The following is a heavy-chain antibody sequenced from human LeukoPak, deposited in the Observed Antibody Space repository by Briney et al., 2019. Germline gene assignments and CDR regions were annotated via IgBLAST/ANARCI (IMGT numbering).Heavy chain of an antibody. V-gene: IGHV1-2*02. CDR2: INPNSGGT. CDR1: GYTFTGYN. J-gene: IGHJ4*02. CDR3: ARDGHFDN. Sequence: ASEKVSCKASGYTFTGYNMQWLRQAPGQGLEWMGWINPNSGGTNYAQKFQGRVTMTRDTSISTAYVELSRLRSDDTAVYYCARDGHFDNWGQGTLVTVSS.